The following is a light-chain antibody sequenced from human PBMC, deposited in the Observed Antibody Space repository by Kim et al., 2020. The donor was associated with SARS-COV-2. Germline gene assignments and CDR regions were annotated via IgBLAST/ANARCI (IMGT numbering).Light chain of an antibody. V-gene: IGLV3-21*04. CDR1: NIGSKS. J-gene: IGLJ2*01. CDR2: YDS. Sequence: AQGKTARITCGGNNIGSKSVHWYQQKPGPAPVLVIYYDSDRPSGIPERFSGSNSGNTATLTISRFEAGDEADYYCQVWDSYSDHVVFGGGTQLTVL. CDR3: QVWDSYSDHVV.